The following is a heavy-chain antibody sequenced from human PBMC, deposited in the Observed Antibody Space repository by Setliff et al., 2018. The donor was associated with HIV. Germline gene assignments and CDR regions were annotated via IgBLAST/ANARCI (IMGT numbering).Heavy chain of an antibody. CDR1: GFTFSSYG. CDR2: IWYDGSNK. V-gene: IGHV3-30*02. J-gene: IGHJ4*02. D-gene: IGHD6-19*01. CDR3: AKTQGWHLINY. Sequence: GGSLRLSCAASGFTFSSYGMHWVRQAPGKGLEWVAVIWYDGSNKYCADSVKGRFTIPRDNSKNTLYLQVNSLRPEDTAVYYCAKTQGWHLINYWGPGTLVTVSS.